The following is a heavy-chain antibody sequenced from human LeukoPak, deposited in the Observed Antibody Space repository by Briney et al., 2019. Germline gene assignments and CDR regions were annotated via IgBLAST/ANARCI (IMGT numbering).Heavy chain of an antibody. J-gene: IGHJ4*02. Sequence: GGSLRLSCTASGFRFRDYGMSWVRQVPGEGLEWVGYIRSKDYYETGEYAASVKGRFTISRDDSESIAYLQMNSLRTEDTAIYYRTRGRSAWGYWGQGTLVVVSS. CDR1: GFRFRDYG. CDR3: TRGRSAWGY. D-gene: IGHD3-3*01. CDR2: IRSKDYYETG. V-gene: IGHV3-49*04.